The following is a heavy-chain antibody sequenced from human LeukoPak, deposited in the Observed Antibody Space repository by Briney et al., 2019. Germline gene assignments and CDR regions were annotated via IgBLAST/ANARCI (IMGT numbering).Heavy chain of an antibody. V-gene: IGHV4-61*08. J-gene: IGHJ4*02. Sequence: PSETLSLTCTVSGGSISSGGYYWSWIRQHPGTGLEWIGYIYYSGSTNYNPSLKSRVTISVDTSKNQFSLKMSSVTAADTAVYYCARGLPFDYWGQGTLVTVSS. CDR2: IYYSGST. CDR3: ARGLPFDY. D-gene: IGHD4-11*01. CDR1: GGSISSGGYY.